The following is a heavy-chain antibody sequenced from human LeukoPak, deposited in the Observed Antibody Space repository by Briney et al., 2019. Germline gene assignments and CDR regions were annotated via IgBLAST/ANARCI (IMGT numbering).Heavy chain of an antibody. CDR1: GYSISSGYY. CDR2: IYHSGST. CDR3: ARDYYDSSGYAFDI. Sequence: PSETLSLTCTVSGYSISSGYYWGWIRQPPGKGLEWIGSIYHSGSTYYNPSLKSRVTISVDTSKNQFSLKLNSVTAADTAVYYCARDYYDSSGYAFDIWGQGTMVTVSS. D-gene: IGHD3-22*01. J-gene: IGHJ3*02. V-gene: IGHV4-38-2*02.